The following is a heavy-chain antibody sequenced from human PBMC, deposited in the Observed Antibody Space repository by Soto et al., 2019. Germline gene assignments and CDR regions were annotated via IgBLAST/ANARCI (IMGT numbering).Heavy chain of an antibody. V-gene: IGHV3-23*01. J-gene: IGHJ4*02. D-gene: IGHD1-26*01. CDR1: GFTFTSNG. CDR3: AKGKGVGATPDGANC. CDR2: IRSDGDTT. Sequence: EVQVLESGGGLVQPGGSLRPSFAAPGFTFTSNGMNWVRQAPGKGLEWVSGIRSDGDTTYNADSVKGRFTDSRDTAKNTVYLQMNSLRVEDTAIYYCAKGKGVGATPDGANCWGQGTLVTVSS.